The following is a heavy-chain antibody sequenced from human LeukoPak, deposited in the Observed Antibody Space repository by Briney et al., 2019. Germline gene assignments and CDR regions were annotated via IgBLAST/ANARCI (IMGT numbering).Heavy chain of an antibody. CDR1: GFTFSNSA. D-gene: IGHD6-13*01. Sequence: GGSLRLSCAASGFTFSNSATSWVPQAPGKGLEWGSGISRSGGSTENADSVRGRFTIYRDNSKNSLYLQMNSLRAEDTAVYYCAKDARYSSSWYDFQFWGQGTLVTVSS. V-gene: IGHV3-23*01. J-gene: IGHJ4*02. CDR2: ISRSGGST. CDR3: AKDARYSSSWYDFQF.